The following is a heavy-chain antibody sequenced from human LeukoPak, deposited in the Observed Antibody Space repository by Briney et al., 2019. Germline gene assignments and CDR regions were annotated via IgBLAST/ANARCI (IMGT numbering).Heavy chain of an antibody. V-gene: IGHV3-7*01. CDR3: ARGVGPTTQNFDY. CDR2: IKQDGSER. D-gene: IGHD1-26*01. Sequence: GGSLRLSCAASGFTFSSYWMSWVRQAPGKGLEWVANIKQDGSERYYVDSVKGGFTISRDNAKNSLYLQMNSLRAEDTAVYYCARGVGPTTQNFDYWGQGTLVTVSS. J-gene: IGHJ4*02. CDR1: GFTFSSYW.